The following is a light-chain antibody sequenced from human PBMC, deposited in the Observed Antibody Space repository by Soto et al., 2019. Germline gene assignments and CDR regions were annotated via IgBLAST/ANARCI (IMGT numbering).Light chain of an antibody. V-gene: IGKV1-12*01. J-gene: IGKJ4*01. CDR1: QNIGTW. CDR2: GAS. CDR3: QQANHFPLT. Sequence: DIQMTQSPSSVSASIGDRVTITCRASQNIGTWLAWYQQKPGKAPKYLIYGASNLLGGFPSRFSGSGSGTDFTLAITNLQPEDFASYYCQQANHFPLTFGGGTRVDIK.